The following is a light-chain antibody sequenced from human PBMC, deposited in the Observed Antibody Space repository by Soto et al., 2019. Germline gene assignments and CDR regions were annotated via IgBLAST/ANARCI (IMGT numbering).Light chain of an antibody. CDR3: SSYASCTTVL. J-gene: IGLJ2*01. CDR1: SSDVGAYNY. V-gene: IGLV2-14*03. Sequence: QSVLTQPASVSGSLGQSITISCTGTSSDVGAYNYVSWYQQHPGKAPKLMIYAVSNRPSGVSNRFSGSKSGNTASLTISGLQAEDEADYYCSSYASCTTVLFGGGTKLTVL. CDR2: AVS.